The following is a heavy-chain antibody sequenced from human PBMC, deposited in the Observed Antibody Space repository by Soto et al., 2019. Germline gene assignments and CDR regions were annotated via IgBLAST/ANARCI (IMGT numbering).Heavy chain of an antibody. V-gene: IGHV4-31*03. CDR1: GLSISSGGYY. CDR2: IHYSGST. J-gene: IGHJ6*02. CDR3: ARLLWFGEIGYYGMDV. Sequence: SATLSLICTVSGLSISSGGYYWCWIRQHPGKGLEWIGYIHYSGSTYYNPSLESRVTISVDTSKNQFSLKLSSVTAADTVVYYCARLLWFGEIGYYGMDVWGQGTTVT. D-gene: IGHD3-10*01.